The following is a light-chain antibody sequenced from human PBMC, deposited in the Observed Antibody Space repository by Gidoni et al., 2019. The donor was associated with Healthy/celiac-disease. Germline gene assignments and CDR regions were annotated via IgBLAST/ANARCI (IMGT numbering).Light chain of an antibody. CDR2: EDS. CDR3: YSTDSSGNRV. CDR1: ALPKKY. Sequence: SYELTQPPSVSVSPGQTARLTCSGDALPKKYAYWYQQKSGQAPVLVIYEDSKRPSGIPERCSGSSSGTMATLTISGAQVEDEADYYCYSTDSSGNRVFGGGTKLTVL. V-gene: IGLV3-10*01. J-gene: IGLJ2*01.